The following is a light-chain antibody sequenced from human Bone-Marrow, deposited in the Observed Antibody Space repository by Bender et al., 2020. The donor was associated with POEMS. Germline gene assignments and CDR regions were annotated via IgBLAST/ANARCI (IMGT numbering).Light chain of an antibody. CDR2: DVR. J-gene: IGLJ2*01. CDR3: CSYAANFVI. V-gene: IGLV2-11*01. Sequence: QSVLTQPPSMTGSPGQSVTISCTGTASDVGAYDYVSWYQQFAGRAPKLILYDVRQRPSGVPDRFSGSKSGSTASLTISGLQLDDEAVYYCCSYAANFVIFGDGTRLNVL. CDR1: ASDVGAYDY.